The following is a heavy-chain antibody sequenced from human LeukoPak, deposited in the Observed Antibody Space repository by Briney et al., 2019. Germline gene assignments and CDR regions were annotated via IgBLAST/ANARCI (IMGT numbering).Heavy chain of an antibody. CDR1: GFTFSSYE. CDR2: ISSSGSTI. V-gene: IGHV3-48*03. J-gene: IGHJ5*02. D-gene: IGHD2-2*01. CDR3: ARGQVVPAARWFDP. Sequence: GGSLRLSCAASGFTFSSYEMNWVRQAPGKGLEGVSYISSSGSTIYYADSVKGRFTISRDNAKNSLYLQMNSLRAEDTAVYYCARGQVVPAARWFDPWGQGTLVTVSS.